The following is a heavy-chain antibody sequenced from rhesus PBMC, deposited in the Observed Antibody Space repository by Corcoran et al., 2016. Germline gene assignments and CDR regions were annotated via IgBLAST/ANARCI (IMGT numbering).Heavy chain of an antibody. J-gene: IGHJ4*01. D-gene: IGHD6-31*01. Sequence: QVQLQESGPGLVKPSETLSLTCAVSGGSISSNYWSWFRQPPGKGLEWIGYIYGGSGSTSYNPSLKRRVTISTDTSKNQFSLKLSSVTAADTAVYYCARGIAAAGTWGQGVLVTVSS. CDR3: ARGIAAAGT. CDR1: GGSISSNY. CDR2: IYGGSGST. V-gene: IGHV4-147*01.